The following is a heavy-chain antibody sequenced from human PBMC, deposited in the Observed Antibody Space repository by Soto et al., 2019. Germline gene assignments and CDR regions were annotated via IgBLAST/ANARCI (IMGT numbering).Heavy chain of an antibody. J-gene: IGHJ6*02. CDR1: GFTFSSYG. CDR2: ISYDGSNK. Sequence: QVQLVESGGGVVQPGRSLRLSCAASGFTFSSYGMHWVRQAPGKGLEWVAVISYDGSNKYYADSVKGRFTISRDNSMNTLYLQMNSLRAEDTAVYYCAKLNVAAAGIIYYDYGMDDWGQGTTVTVSS. CDR3: AKLNVAAAGIIYYDYGMDD. V-gene: IGHV3-30*18. D-gene: IGHD6-13*01.